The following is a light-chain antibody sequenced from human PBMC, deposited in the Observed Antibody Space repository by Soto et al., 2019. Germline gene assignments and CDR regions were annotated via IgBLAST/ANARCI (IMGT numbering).Light chain of an antibody. CDR1: SSDVGSYNR. Sequence: QSALTQPPSVSGSPGQSVTIACTGTSSDVGSYNRVSWYQQPPGTAPKLIIYEVTNRPSGVPVRFSGSKSANMASLTISGLSAEDEADYYCASYTSSRVWVFGGGTKLTVL. CDR2: EVT. J-gene: IGLJ3*02. V-gene: IGLV2-18*02. CDR3: ASYTSSRVWV.